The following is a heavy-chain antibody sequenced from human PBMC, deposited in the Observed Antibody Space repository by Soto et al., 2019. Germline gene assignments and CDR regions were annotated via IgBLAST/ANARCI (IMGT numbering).Heavy chain of an antibody. CDR1: GSSISSSSYY. Sequence: PSETLSLTCTVSGSSISSSSYYWGGIRPPPGKGREWIGSIYYSGSTYYNPSLQSRVTISVNTSKNPFSLKLSSVTAADTAVYYCARHPPQIAEAPLGGLTPWGQGTLVTVSS. V-gene: IGHV4-39*01. D-gene: IGHD6-13*01. CDR3: ARHPPQIAEAPLGGLTP. CDR2: IYYSGST. J-gene: IGHJ5*02.